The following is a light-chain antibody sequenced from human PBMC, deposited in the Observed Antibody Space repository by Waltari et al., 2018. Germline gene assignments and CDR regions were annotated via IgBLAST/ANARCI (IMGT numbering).Light chain of an antibody. Sequence: QSVLTQPPSVSAAPGPRVTISCSGGSSNIGINYVSWYRQFPGTAPKLLIYVDSERPSGIPGLFSGSNAGTAATLNITGLQAGEEADYYCGTWDSSLSRAVFGGGTHLTVL. CDR1: SSNIGINY. CDR3: GTWDSSLSRAV. CDR2: VDS. V-gene: IGLV1-51*02. J-gene: IGLJ7*01.